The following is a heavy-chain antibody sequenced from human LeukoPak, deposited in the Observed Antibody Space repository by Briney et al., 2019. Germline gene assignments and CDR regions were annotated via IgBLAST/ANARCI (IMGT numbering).Heavy chain of an antibody. D-gene: IGHD5-12*01. CDR2: INHSGST. CDR1: GGSFSGYY. CDR3: AREGTYSGYDSDAFDI. V-gene: IGHV4-34*01. Sequence: SETLSLTCAVYGGSFSGYYWSWIRQPPGKGLEWIREINHSGSTNYNPSLKSRVTISVDTSKNQFSLKLSSVTAADTAVYYCAREGTYSGYDSDAFDIWGQGTMVTVSS. J-gene: IGHJ3*02.